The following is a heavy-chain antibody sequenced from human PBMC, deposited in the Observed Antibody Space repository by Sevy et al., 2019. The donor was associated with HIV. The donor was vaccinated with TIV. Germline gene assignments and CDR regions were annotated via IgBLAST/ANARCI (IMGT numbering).Heavy chain of an antibody. CDR1: GFTFSSYD. CDR3: ARVTRDNWNYIDAFDI. D-gene: IGHD1-7*01. Sequence: GGSLRLSCAASGFTFSSYDMHWVRQATGKGLEWVSAIGTAGDTYYPGSVKGRFTISRENAKNSLYLKMNSLRAGDTAVYYCARVTRDNWNYIDAFDIWGQGTMVTVSS. V-gene: IGHV3-13*01. CDR2: IGTAGDT. J-gene: IGHJ3*02.